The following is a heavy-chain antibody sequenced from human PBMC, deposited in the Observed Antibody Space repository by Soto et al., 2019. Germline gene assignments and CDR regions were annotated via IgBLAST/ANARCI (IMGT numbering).Heavy chain of an antibody. D-gene: IGHD1-1*01. V-gene: IGHV4-31*03. CDR1: GVSVSSGDYY. Sequence: QVQLQESGPGLVKPSQTLSLSCNVYGVSVSSGDYYWSWIRQHAGGGLEWIGYIDRSGSTYYRPSLRGRVIMSVDTSTNQISLRLLSVTAADTAMYYCARDSGGNSENCYGLDVWGHGTTVTVSS. CDR3: ARDSGGNSENCYGLDV. J-gene: IGHJ6*02. CDR2: IDRSGST.